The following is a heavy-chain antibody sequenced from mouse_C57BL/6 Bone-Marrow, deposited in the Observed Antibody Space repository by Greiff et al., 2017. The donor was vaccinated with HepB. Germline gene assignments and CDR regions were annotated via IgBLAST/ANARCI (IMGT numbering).Heavy chain of an antibody. CDR3: ARDGIQVAMDY. CDR2: ISDGGSYT. D-gene: IGHD3-2*02. J-gene: IGHJ4*01. CDR1: GFTFSSYA. Sequence: EVMLVESGGGLVKPGGSLKLSCAASGFTFSSYAMSWVRQTPEKRLEWVATISDGGSYTYYPDNVKGRFTISRDNAKNNLYLQMSHLKSEDTAMYYCARDGIQVAMDYWGQGTSVTVSS. V-gene: IGHV5-4*01.